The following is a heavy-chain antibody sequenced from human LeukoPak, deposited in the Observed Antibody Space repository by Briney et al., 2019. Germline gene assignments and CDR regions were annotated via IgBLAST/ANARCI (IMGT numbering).Heavy chain of an antibody. D-gene: IGHD3-10*01. CDR3: ARLGWFGEFGY. CDR2: IYHSGST. Sequence: SETLSLTCAVSGGSISSGGYSWSWIRQPPGKGLEWIGYIYHSGSTYYNPSLKSRVTISVDSSKNQFSLKLSSVTAADTAVYYCARLGWFGEFGYWGQGTLVTVSS. J-gene: IGHJ4*02. V-gene: IGHV4-30-2*01. CDR1: GGSISSGGYS.